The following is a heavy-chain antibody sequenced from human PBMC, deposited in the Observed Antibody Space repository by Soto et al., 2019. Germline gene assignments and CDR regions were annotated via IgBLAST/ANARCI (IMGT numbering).Heavy chain of an antibody. CDR1: GFTFSSYA. J-gene: IGHJ4*02. V-gene: IGHV3-23*01. D-gene: IGHD6-19*01. CDR2: ISGSGGST. Sequence: GGSLRLSCAASGFTFSSYAMSWVRQAPGKGLEWVSAISGSGGSTYYADSVKGRFTISRDNSKNTLYLQMNSLRSEDTAVYYCARGPRLAVATYWGQGTLVTVSS. CDR3: ARGPRLAVATY.